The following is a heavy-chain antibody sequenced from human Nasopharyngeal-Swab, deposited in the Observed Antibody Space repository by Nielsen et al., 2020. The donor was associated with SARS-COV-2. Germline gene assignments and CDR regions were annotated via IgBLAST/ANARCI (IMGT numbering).Heavy chain of an antibody. CDR1: GFTFGDSA. D-gene: IGHD2-15*01. V-gene: IGHV3-73*01. Sequence: GSLKISCAASGFTFGDSAIHWVRQASGKGLEWVGRVRSKGNNYATAYSASVKGRFIIFRDDPTNTAYLQMNSLKTEDTAMYYCTRCGGGCYSGRDYWGQGTLVTVSS. J-gene: IGHJ4*02. CDR2: VRSKGNNYAT. CDR3: TRCGGGCYSGRDY.